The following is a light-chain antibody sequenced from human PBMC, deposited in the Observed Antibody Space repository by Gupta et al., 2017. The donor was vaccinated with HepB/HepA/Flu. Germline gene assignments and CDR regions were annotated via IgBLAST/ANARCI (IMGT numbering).Light chain of an antibody. CDR2: LNSDGSN. CDR1: SGHSTYT. J-gene: IGLJ3*02. CDR3: QTWGTGYRV. Sequence: QVVLTQSPSASASLGASVKLTCTLSSGHSTYTIAWHQQQPEKGPRYLMKLNSDGSNNRGDGIPDRFSGSSSGAERYLTISSLQSEDEADYYCQTWGTGYRVFGGGTKLTVL. V-gene: IGLV4-69*01.